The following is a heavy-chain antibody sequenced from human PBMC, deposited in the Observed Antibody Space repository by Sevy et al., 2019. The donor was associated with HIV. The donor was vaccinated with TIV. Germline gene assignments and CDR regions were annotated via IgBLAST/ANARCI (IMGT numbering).Heavy chain of an antibody. CDR3: AGRNDFDI. V-gene: IGHV4-59*08. J-gene: IGHJ3*02. CDR1: GGSINSDH. Sequence: SETLSLTCTVSGGSINSDHWNWIRQPPGKGLEWIGYVYYTGGTNYNHSLKNRVTISVDRTKNQFSLKLTAVTAADTAVYYCAGRNDFDIWGQGTMVTVSS. CDR2: VYYTGGT.